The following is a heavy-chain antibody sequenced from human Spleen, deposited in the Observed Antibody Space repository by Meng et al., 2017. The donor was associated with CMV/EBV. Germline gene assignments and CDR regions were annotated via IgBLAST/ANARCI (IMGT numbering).Heavy chain of an antibody. D-gene: IGHD6-6*01. Sequence: GGSLRLSCAASGFTFSSYEMNWVRQAPGKGLAWVSRINNDGSSTSYADSVKGRFTISRDNAKNMVFLQMSSLRAEDTAIYYCARGYSSSLGFDYWGQGTLVTVSS. CDR3: ARGYSSSLGFDY. CDR1: GFTFSSYE. J-gene: IGHJ4*02. V-gene: IGHV3-74*01. CDR2: INNDGSST.